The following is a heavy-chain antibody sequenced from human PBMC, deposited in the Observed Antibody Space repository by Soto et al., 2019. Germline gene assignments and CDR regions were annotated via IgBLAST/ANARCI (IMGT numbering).Heavy chain of an antibody. Sequence: KGLKWIGYIHYSGSTNYSPSLKSRVTISVDTSKNQFSLKLSSVTAADTAVYYWVRFHCSGYICSPYKVSDPWVQGT. CDR2: IHYSGST. D-gene: IGHD2-15*01. CDR3: VRFHCSGYICSPYKVSDP. V-gene: IGHV4-59*01. J-gene: IGHJ5*02.